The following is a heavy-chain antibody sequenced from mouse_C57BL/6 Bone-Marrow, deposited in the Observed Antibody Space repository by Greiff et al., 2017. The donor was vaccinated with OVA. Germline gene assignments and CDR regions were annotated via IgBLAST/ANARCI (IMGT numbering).Heavy chain of an antibody. CDR3: ARKVTTVVEDAMDY. D-gene: IGHD1-1*01. CDR1: GYTFTSYW. CDR2: IDPSDSYT. V-gene: IGHV1-50*01. Sequence: QVQLQQPGAELVKPGASVKLSCKASGYTFTSYWMQWVKQRPGQGLEWIGEIDPSDSYTNYNQQFKGKATLTVDTSSSTAYMQLSSLTSEDSAVYYCARKVTTVVEDAMDYWGQGTSVTVSS. J-gene: IGHJ4*01.